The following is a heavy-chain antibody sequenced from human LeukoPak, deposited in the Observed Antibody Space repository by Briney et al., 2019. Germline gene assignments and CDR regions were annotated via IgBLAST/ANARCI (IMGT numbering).Heavy chain of an antibody. CDR2: IYTSGST. CDR1: GGSISSSSYY. CDR3: ARTTIFGVVIDDY. D-gene: IGHD3-3*01. V-gene: IGHV4-61*02. Sequence: PSETLSLTCTVSGGSISSSSYYWSWIRQPAGKGLEWIGRIYTSGSTNYNPSLKSRVTISVDTSKNQFSLKLSSVTAADTAVYYCARTTIFGVVIDDYWGQGTLVTVSS. J-gene: IGHJ4*02.